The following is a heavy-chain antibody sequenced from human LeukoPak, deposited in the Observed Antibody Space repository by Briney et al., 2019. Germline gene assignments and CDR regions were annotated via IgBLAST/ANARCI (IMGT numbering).Heavy chain of an antibody. Sequence: ASVKVSCKASSYTLTNYGISWVRQAPGQGLEWMGWISAYNGNTNYAQNLQGRVTMTTDTSTNTAYMELRSLRSDDTAVYYCARANTYLYAFDIWGQGTMVTVSS. CDR3: ARANTYLYAFDI. CDR2: ISAYNGNT. D-gene: IGHD2-8*01. V-gene: IGHV1-18*01. J-gene: IGHJ3*02. CDR1: SYTLTNYG.